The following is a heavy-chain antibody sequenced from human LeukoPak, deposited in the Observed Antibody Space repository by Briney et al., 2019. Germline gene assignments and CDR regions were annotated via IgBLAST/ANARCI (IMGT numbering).Heavy chain of an antibody. CDR1: GDSVSSNNAA. V-gene: IGHV6-1*01. J-gene: IGHJ4*02. CDR3: AREGGYSGYDFYFDY. CDR2: TYYRSKWFN. Sequence: SQTLSLTCAISGDSVSSNNAAWNWIRQSPSRGLEWLGRTYYRSKWFNEYAISMKSRITINPDTSKNQFSLQLSSVTPEDTAVYFCAREGGYSGYDFYFDYWGQGTLVTVSS. D-gene: IGHD5-12*01.